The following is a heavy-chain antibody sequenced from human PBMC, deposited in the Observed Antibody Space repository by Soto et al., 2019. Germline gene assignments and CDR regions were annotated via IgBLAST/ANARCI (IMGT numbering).Heavy chain of an antibody. D-gene: IGHD1-7*01. Sequence: EVQLVESGGGLVQPGRSLRLSCAASGFTFRDYAMHWVRQAPGRGLEWVSGISWNGVAMGYADSVRGRFTISRDDAKNSLFLQMNSLRPEDTALYYCAKSFVEIRHIYQYMDVWGKGTTVTVSS. J-gene: IGHJ6*03. CDR1: GFTFRDYA. V-gene: IGHV3-9*01. CDR2: ISWNGVAM. CDR3: AKSFVEIRHIYQYMDV.